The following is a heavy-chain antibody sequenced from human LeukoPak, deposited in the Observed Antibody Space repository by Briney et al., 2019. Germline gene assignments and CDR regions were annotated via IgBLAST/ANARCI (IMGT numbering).Heavy chain of an antibody. J-gene: IGHJ4*02. Sequence: ASVTVSCKASGYTSTGYSMHWLRQAPGQGLEWMGWINPNSGGTSYAHNFQGRVTMTRDTSISTVYVELSRLRSDDTAVYFCARSGWFGELSDYWGQGTLVTVSS. D-gene: IGHD3-10*01. CDR3: ARSGWFGELSDY. V-gene: IGHV1-2*02. CDR1: GYTSTGYS. CDR2: INPNSGGT.